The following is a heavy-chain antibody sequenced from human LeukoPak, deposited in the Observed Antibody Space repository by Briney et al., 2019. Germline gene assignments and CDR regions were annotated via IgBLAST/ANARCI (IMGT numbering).Heavy chain of an antibody. Sequence: PGGSLRLSCAASGFTFSTYSMNWVRQAPGKGLEWVSFISSSSTYIYYADSLKGRFTISRDNAKNSLFLQMNSLRAEDTAVYYCARDVADGDGHDYWGQGTLVTVSS. V-gene: IGHV3-21*01. CDR1: GFTFSTYS. CDR3: ARDVADGDGHDY. D-gene: IGHD4-17*01. J-gene: IGHJ4*02. CDR2: ISSSSTYI.